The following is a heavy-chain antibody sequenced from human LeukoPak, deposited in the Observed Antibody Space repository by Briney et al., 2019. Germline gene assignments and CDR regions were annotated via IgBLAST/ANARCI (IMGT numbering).Heavy chain of an antibody. V-gene: IGHV3-7*01. D-gene: IGHD3-16*02. J-gene: IGHJ4*02. CDR1: GFTFSSYW. Sequence: GGSLRLSCAASGFTFSSYWMSWVRQAPGKGLEWVANIKQDGSEKYYVDSVKGRFTISRDNAKDSLYLQMNSLRAEDTAVYYCARVYDCVWGSYRNFDYWGQGTLVTVSS. CDR2: IKQDGSEK. CDR3: ARVYDCVWGSYRNFDY.